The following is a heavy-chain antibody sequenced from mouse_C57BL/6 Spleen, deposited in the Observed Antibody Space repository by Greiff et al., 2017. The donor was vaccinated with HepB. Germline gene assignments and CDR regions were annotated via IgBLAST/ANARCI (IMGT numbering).Heavy chain of an antibody. CDR1: GYTFTSYG. V-gene: IGHV1-81*01. CDR2: IYPRSGNT. Sequence: QVQLQQSGAELARPGASVKLSCKASGYTFTSYGISWVKQRTGQGLEWIGEIYPRSGNTYYNEKFKGKATLTADKSSSTAYMELRSLTSEDSAVYFCARSASEFFAYWGQGTLVTVSA. J-gene: IGHJ3*01. D-gene: IGHD3-2*02. CDR3: ARSASEFFAY.